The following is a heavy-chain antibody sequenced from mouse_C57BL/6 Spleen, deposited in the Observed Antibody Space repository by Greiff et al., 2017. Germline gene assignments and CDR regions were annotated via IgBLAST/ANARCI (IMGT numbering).Heavy chain of an antibody. V-gene: IGHV3-6*01. CDR2: ISYDGSN. CDR3: ARVDGYYDYWYFDV. CDR1: GYSITSGYY. J-gene: IGHJ1*03. D-gene: IGHD2-3*01. Sequence: EVKLMESGPGLVKPSQSLSLTCSVTGYSITSGYYWNWIRQFPGNKLEWMGYISYDGSNNYNPSLKNRISITRDTSKNQFFLKLNSVTTEDTATYYCARVDGYYDYWYFDVWGTGTTVTVSS.